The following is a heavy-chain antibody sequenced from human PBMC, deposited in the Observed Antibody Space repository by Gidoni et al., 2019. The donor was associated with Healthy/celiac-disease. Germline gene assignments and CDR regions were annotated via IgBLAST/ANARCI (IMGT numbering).Heavy chain of an antibody. J-gene: IGHJ4*02. V-gene: IGHV3-21*01. CDR2: ISSSSSYI. D-gene: IGHD1-26*01. CDR3: ASLFEWEQLALFDY. Sequence: EVQLVESGGGLVKPGGSLRLSCAASGFTFSSYSMNWVRQAPGKGLEWVSSISSSSSYIYYADSVKGRFTISRDNAKNSLYLQMNSLRAEDTAVYYCASLFEWEQLALFDYWGQGTLVTVSS. CDR1: GFTFSSYS.